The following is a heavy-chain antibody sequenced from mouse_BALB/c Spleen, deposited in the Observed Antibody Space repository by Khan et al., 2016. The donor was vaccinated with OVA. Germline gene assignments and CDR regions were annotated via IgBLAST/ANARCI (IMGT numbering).Heavy chain of an antibody. Sequence: QVQLQQPGAELVKPGASVKISCKASGYTFTSYCLYWVKQRPGQGLEWIGGINPNNGVSHFNEKFKNKATLTVDSSSSTAYMQLTSLSSEDSAVYYCARSGYGNPFAYWRQGTLVTVSA. CDR2: INPNNGVS. D-gene: IGHD2-1*01. V-gene: IGHV1S81*02. J-gene: IGHJ3*01. CDR3: ARSGYGNPFAY. CDR1: GYTFTSYC.